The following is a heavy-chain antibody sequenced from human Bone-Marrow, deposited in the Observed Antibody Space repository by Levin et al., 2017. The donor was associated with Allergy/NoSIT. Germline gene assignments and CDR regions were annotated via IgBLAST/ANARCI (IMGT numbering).Heavy chain of an antibody. CDR3: ARENQHYDFWSGDYHDYGMDG. Sequence: GESLKISCAASGFTFSDYYMSWIRQAPGKGLEWVSYISSSGSTIYYADSVKGRFTISRDNAKNSLYLQMNSLRAEDTAVYYCARENQHYDFWSGDYHDYGMDGWGQGTTVTVSS. D-gene: IGHD3-3*01. CDR2: ISSSGSTI. V-gene: IGHV3-11*01. CDR1: GFTFSDYY. J-gene: IGHJ6*02.